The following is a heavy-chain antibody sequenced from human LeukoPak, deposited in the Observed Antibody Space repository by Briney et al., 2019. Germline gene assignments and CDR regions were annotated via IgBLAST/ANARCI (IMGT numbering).Heavy chain of an antibody. V-gene: IGHV1-18*01. Sequence: EASVKVSCKASGYTFTSYGISWVRQAPGQGLEWMGWISAYNGNTNYAQKLQGRVTMTTDTSTSTAYMELRSLRSDDTAVYYCARVPPYDILTGYFPFDYWGQGTLVTVSS. CDR2: ISAYNGNT. CDR1: GYTFTSYG. CDR3: ARVPPYDILTGYFPFDY. D-gene: IGHD3-9*01. J-gene: IGHJ4*02.